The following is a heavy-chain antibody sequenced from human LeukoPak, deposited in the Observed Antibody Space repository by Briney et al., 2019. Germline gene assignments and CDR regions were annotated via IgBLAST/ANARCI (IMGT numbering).Heavy chain of an antibody. Sequence: SETLSLTCTVSGGSISSYYWSWIRQPPGKGLEWIGYIYYSGSTNYNPSLKSRVTISVDTSKNQFSLKLSSVTAADTAVYYCARQAGGRSGWYEAFDIWGQGTMVTVSS. CDR2: IYYSGST. CDR1: GGSISSYY. CDR3: ARQAGGRSGWYEAFDI. D-gene: IGHD6-13*01. V-gene: IGHV4-59*01. J-gene: IGHJ3*02.